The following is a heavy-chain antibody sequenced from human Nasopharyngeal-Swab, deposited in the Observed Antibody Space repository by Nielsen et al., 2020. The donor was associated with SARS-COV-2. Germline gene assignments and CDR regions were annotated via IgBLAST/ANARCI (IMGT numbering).Heavy chain of an antibody. J-gene: IGHJ4*02. CDR3: ARDFVTAMVILDY. CDR1: GFTFSSYA. CDR2: ISYDGSNK. V-gene: IGHV3-30-3*01. D-gene: IGHD5-18*01. Sequence: GESLKISCAASGFTFSSYAMHWVRQAPGKGLEWVAVISYDGSNKYYADSVKGRFTISRDNSKNTLYLQMNSLRAEDTAVYYCARDFVTAMVILDYWGQGTLVTVSS.